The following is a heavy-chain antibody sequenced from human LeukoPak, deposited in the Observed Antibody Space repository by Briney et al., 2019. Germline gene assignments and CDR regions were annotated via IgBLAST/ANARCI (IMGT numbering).Heavy chain of an antibody. D-gene: IGHD3-22*01. CDR3: AKYYFDSSGYYYLRKNWYFDL. V-gene: IGHV3-23*01. Sequence: GGSLRLSCAASGFPFSSYAMSWVRQAPGKGLEWVSAISGSGDSTYYADSVKGRFTISRDNSKNTLYLQMNSRRAEDTAVYYCAKYYFDSSGYYYLRKNWYFDLWGRGTLVTVSS. J-gene: IGHJ2*01. CDR1: GFPFSSYA. CDR2: ISGSGDST.